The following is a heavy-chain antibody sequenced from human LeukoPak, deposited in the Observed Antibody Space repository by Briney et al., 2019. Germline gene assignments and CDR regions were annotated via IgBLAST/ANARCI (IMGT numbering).Heavy chain of an antibody. D-gene: IGHD6-13*01. CDR1: GYTFTGYY. J-gene: IGHJ6*02. CDR2: INPNSGGT. CDR3: ARDGSSWYKVGYYGMDV. Sequence: ASVKVSCKASGYTFTGYYMHWVRQAPGQGLEWMGWINPNSGGTNYAQKFQGWVTMTRDTSISTAYMELSRLRSEDTAVYYCARDGSSWYKVGYYGMDVWGQGTTVTVSS. V-gene: IGHV1-2*04.